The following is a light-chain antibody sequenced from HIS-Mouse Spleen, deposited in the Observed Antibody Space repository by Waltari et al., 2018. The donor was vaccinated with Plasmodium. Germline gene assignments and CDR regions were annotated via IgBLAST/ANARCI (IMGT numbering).Light chain of an antibody. J-gene: IGLJ2*01. V-gene: IGLV2-8*01. CDR2: EVS. Sequence: QSALTQPPSASGSPGQSVTISCTGTSSDVGGYNYVSWYQQHPAKAPKPMIYEVSKRPAGVPDRFSGSKSGNPASLTVSGLHAEDEADYYCSSYAGSNNLVFGGGTKLTVL. CDR1: SSDVGGYNY. CDR3: SSYAGSNNLV.